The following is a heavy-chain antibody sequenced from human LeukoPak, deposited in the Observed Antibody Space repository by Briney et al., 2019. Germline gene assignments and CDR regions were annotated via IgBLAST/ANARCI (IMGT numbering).Heavy chain of an antibody. CDR3: ASEPLAYCGGDCYSPFDY. CDR2: FDPEDGET. V-gene: IGHV1-24*01. Sequence: ASVKVSCKVSGYTLTELSMHWVRQAPGKGLEWMGGFDPEDGETNYAQKFQGRVTITADESTSTAYMELSSLRSEDTAVYYCASEPLAYCGGDCYSPFDYWGQGTLVTVSS. CDR1: GYTLTELS. J-gene: IGHJ4*02. D-gene: IGHD2-21*01.